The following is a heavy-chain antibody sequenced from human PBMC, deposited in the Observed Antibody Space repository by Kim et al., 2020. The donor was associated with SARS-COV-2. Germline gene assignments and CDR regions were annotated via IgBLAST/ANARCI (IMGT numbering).Heavy chain of an antibody. CDR1: GGSFSGYY. CDR2: INHSGST. CDR3: ARGRCSSTSCYLMAVGFSLRYYYYGMDV. Sequence: SETLSLTCAVYGGSFSGYYWSWIRQPPGKGLEWIGEINHSGSTNYNPSLKSRVTISVDTSKNQFSLKLSSVTAADTAVYYCARGRCSSTSCYLMAVGFSLRYYYYGMDVWGQGTTVTVSS. J-gene: IGHJ6*02. V-gene: IGHV4-34*01. D-gene: IGHD2-2*01.